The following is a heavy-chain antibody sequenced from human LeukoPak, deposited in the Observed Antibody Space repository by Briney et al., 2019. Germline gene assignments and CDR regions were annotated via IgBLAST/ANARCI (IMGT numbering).Heavy chain of an antibody. J-gene: IGHJ4*02. CDR1: GGSIGSHY. V-gene: IGHV4-59*11. CDR2: IYYSGST. CDR3: ARLLYYSGSGNFDF. D-gene: IGHD3-10*01. Sequence: SETLSLTCTVSGGSIGSHYWIWTRQAPGKGLEWIGYIYYSGSTNYNPSLRSRVTMSADTSKNQFSLKLSSVTAADTAVYYCARLLYYSGSGNFDFWGQGILVTVSS.